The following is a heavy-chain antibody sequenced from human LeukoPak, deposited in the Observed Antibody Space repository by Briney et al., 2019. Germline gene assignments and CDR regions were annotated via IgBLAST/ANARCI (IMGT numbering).Heavy chain of an antibody. CDR2: ISSSGSNI. D-gene: IGHD3-22*01. CDR3: ARETYSYNSSGNSPFDY. CDR1: GFTFNNYE. Sequence: GGSLRLSCAASGFTFNNYELNWVRQAPGKGLEWVSNISSSGSNIYYADSVKGRFIISRDNAKNSLYLQMNSLRAEDTAVYYCARETYSYNSSGNSPFDYWGQGTLVTVSS. J-gene: IGHJ4*02. V-gene: IGHV3-48*03.